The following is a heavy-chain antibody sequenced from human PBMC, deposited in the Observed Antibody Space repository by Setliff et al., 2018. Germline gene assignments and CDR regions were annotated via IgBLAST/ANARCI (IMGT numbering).Heavy chain of an antibody. CDR2: LHTSGSI. V-gene: IGHV4-61*02. D-gene: IGHD1-26*01. J-gene: IGHJ4*02. Sequence: PSETLSLTCTVSGGSISSGTYYWSWIRQPAGKGLEWIGRLHTSGSIDYNPSHKSRVTISVDTSKNQFSLRLRSVTAADTAVYFCARDNTMVGATDYWGLGTLVTVSS. CDR3: ARDNTMVGATDY. CDR1: GGSISSGTYY.